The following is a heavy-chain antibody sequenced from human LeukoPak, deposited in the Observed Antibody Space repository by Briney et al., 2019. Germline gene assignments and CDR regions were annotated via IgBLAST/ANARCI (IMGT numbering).Heavy chain of an antibody. J-gene: IGHJ4*02. CDR2: MNPNSGNT. CDR3: ARVGVDDYYDSSGHVPLIDY. D-gene: IGHD3-22*01. Sequence: ASVKVSCKASGYTFTSYDINWVGQATGQGLEWMGWMNPNSGNTGYAQKFQGRVTMTRNTAISTAYMELSSLRSEDTAVYYCARVGVDDYYDSSGHVPLIDYRGQGTLVTVSS. V-gene: IGHV1-8*01. CDR1: GYTFTSYD.